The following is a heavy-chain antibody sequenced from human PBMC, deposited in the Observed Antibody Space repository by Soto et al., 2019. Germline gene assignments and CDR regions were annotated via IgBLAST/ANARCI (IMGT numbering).Heavy chain of an antibody. CDR2: TIPIFSTT. V-gene: IGHV1-69*01. CDR1: GGTFISYA. Sequence: QVQLVQSGAEVRKPGSSVTVSCKAFGGTFISYAFSWVRQAPGQGLEWMGGTIPIFSTTHYAQNFQGRVTITADGSTSTAYMELSSLRSEDTAVYYCAAAVWRGYSEYHYGMDVWGLGTTVTVSS. D-gene: IGHD3-3*01. CDR3: AAAVWRGYSEYHYGMDV. J-gene: IGHJ6*02.